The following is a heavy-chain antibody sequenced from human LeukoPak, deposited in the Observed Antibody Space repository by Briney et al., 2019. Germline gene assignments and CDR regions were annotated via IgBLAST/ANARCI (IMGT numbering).Heavy chain of an antibody. CDR1: GFTFSGYS. J-gene: IGHJ5*02. V-gene: IGHV3-21*01. Sequence: PGGSLRLSCAASGFTFSGYSMNWVRQAPGKGLEWVSSISGSGSYIYYVDPVKGRFTISRDNAKNSLYLEMNSLRAEDTAVYYCARGCSSTSCYWALNWFDPWGQGTLVTVSS. D-gene: IGHD2-2*01. CDR3: ARGCSSTSCYWALNWFDP. CDR2: ISGSGSYI.